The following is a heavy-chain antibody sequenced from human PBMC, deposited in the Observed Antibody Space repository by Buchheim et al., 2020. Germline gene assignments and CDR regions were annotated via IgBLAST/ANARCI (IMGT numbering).Heavy chain of an antibody. CDR3: ARDSGYCTSINCRGDAFDV. Sequence: EVFLVESGGGLVQPGGSLRLSCAASGFTFSGYEMNWVRQAPGKGLECIAYISASGGSTYYVDSVRGRFTISRDNAKNSLYLQMNSLRAEDTAVYYCARDSGYCTSINCRGDAFDVWGQGT. J-gene: IGHJ3*01. CDR1: GFTFSGYE. D-gene: IGHD2-2*03. CDR2: ISASGGST. V-gene: IGHV3-48*03.